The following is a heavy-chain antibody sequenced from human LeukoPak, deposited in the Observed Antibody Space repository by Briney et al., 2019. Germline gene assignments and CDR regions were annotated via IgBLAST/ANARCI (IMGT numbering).Heavy chain of an antibody. CDR3: ARAGKTIFGVVTQYYFDY. J-gene: IGHJ4*02. Sequence: SVKVSCKASGGTFSSYAISWVRQAPGQGHEWMGGIIPIFGTANYAQKFQGRVTITTDESTSTAYMELSSLRPEDTAVYYCARAGKTIFGVVTQYYFDYWGQGTLVTVSS. D-gene: IGHD3-3*01. CDR2: IIPIFGTA. V-gene: IGHV1-69*05. CDR1: GGTFSSYA.